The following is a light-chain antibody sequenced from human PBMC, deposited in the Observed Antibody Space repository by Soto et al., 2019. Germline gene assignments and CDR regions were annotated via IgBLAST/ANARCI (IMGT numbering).Light chain of an antibody. Sequence: DIVLTQSPDSLAVSLGERATINCKSSQTVLSSSNNKNYFAWYQQKPGQPPKLLIYWASTRESGVPDRFSGSGSGPDFTLTISSLRAEDVAVYYCQHYYTIPVTFGGGTKVEIK. CDR3: QHYYTIPVT. CDR1: QTVLSSSNNKNY. J-gene: IGKJ4*01. CDR2: WAS. V-gene: IGKV4-1*01.